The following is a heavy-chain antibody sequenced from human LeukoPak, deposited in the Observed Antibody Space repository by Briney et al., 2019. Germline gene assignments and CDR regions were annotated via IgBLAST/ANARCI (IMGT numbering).Heavy chain of an antibody. Sequence: GGSLRLSCAASGFTFSSYGMHWVRQAPGEGLEWLCLIRYEGVNKYYVDSVKGRFTVSRDNSKSTVYLQMNSLRDEDAAVYYCAKQNAPKYGFGALDIWGRGTMVIVSS. CDR2: IRYEGVNK. J-gene: IGHJ3*02. CDR3: AKQNAPKYGFGALDI. V-gene: IGHV3-30*02. CDR1: GFTFSSYG. D-gene: IGHD2-2*03.